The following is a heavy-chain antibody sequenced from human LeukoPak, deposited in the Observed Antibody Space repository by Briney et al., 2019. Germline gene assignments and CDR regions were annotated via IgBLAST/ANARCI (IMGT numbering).Heavy chain of an antibody. V-gene: IGHV3-30*18. CDR1: GFTFISYG. CDR2: ISYDGSNK. D-gene: IGHD1-26*01. Sequence: GGSLTLSCAASGFTFISYGMHWVRQAPGKGLEWVAVISYDGSNKYYADSVKGRFTISRDNSKNTLYLQMNSLRAEDTAVYYCAKWRGGSYSGFDYWGQGTLVTVSS. J-gene: IGHJ4*02. CDR3: AKWRGGSYSGFDY.